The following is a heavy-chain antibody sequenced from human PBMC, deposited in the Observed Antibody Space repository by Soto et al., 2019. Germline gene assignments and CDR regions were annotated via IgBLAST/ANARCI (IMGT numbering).Heavy chain of an antibody. CDR1: GFTFRNYD. V-gene: IGHV3-13*05. CDR2: ISAAGDP. Sequence: EVQLVESGGGLVQPGGSLRLSCEASGFTFRNYDMHWVRQGTGKGLEWVSGISAAGDPDYADSVEGRFTISRENAQNSFFLQMNSLRVGDTALYYCARTDRDFYGLDVWGQGTTVIVSS. CDR3: ARTDRDFYGLDV. J-gene: IGHJ6*02.